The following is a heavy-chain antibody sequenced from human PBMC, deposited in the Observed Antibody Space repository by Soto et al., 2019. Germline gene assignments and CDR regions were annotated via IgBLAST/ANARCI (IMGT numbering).Heavy chain of an antibody. CDR3: VRVRLFYDILTGHHRHYDY. D-gene: IGHD3-9*01. Sequence: PSETLSLTCTVSGGSINSGDYYWSWTRQPPGKGLEWIGHIYYTGSSYYNPSLKSRVTISVDKSKNHFSLKLSSVTAADTAVYFCVRVRLFYDILTGHHRHYDYWGQGTLVTVSS. V-gene: IGHV4-30-4*01. CDR1: GGSINSGDYY. J-gene: IGHJ4*02. CDR2: IYYTGSS.